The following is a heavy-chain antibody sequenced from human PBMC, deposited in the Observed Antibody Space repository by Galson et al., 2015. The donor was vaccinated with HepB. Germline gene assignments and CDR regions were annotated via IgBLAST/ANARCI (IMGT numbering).Heavy chain of an antibody. CDR3: ARDGVDTAKGDYYYYGMDV. Sequence: SVKVSCKASGYTFTSYGISWVRQAPGQGLEWMGWISAYNGNTNYAQKLQGRVTMTTDTSTSTAYMELRSLRSDDTAVYYCARDGVDTAKGDYYYYGMDVWGQGTTVTVSS. CDR2: ISAYNGNT. CDR1: GYTFTSYG. J-gene: IGHJ6*02. D-gene: IGHD5-18*01. V-gene: IGHV1-18*04.